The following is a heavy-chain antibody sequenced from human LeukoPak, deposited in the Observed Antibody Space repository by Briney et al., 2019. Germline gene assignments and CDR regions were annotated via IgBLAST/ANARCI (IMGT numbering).Heavy chain of an antibody. V-gene: IGHV3-21*01. D-gene: IGHD2-21*01. J-gene: IGHJ6*02. CDR2: ISSSSSYI. CDR3: ARPPPYCGGDCYYYGMDV. Sequence: GGSLRLSCAASGFTFSSYSMNWVRQAPGKGLEWVSSISSSSSYIYYADSVKGRFTISRDNAKNSLYLRMNSLRAEDTAVYYCARPPPYCGGDCYYYGMDVWGQGTTVTVS. CDR1: GFTFSSYS.